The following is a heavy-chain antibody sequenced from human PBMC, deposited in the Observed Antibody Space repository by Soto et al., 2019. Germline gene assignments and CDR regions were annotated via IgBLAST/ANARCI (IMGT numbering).Heavy chain of an antibody. CDR3: ARDDLDSSGKGTYYLED. D-gene: IGHD3-22*01. J-gene: IGHJ4*02. CDR1: GGSVSSCSYY. CDR2: IYYSGST. Sequence: SETLSLTCTVSGGSVSSCSYYWSWIRQPPGKGLEWIGYIYYSGSTNYNPSLKSRVTISVDTSKNQFSLKLSSVTAADTAVYYCARDDLDSSGKGTYYLEDWGQGTLANV. V-gene: IGHV4-61*01.